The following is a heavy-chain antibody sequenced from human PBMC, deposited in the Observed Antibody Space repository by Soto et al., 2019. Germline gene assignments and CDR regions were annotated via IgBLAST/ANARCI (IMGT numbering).Heavy chain of an antibody. J-gene: IGHJ5*02. D-gene: IGHD4-17*01. Sequence: SQTLSLTCAISGDSVSSNSAAWNWIRQSPSRGLEWLGRTYYRSKWYNDYAVSVKSRITIHPDTSKNQFSLQLNSVTPEDTAVYYCARSTVTTPAGGFDPWGQGTLVTVSS. CDR3: ARSTVTTPAGGFDP. CDR2: TYYRSKWYN. CDR1: GDSVSSNSAA. V-gene: IGHV6-1*01.